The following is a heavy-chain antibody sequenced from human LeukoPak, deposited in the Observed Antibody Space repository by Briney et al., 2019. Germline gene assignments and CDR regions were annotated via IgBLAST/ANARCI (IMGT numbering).Heavy chain of an antibody. CDR2: SSSSGSTI. Sequence: PGGSLRLSCAASGFTFSRYWMNWVRQAPRKGLEWVSHSSSSGSTIYYAGSVKGRFTIARDNAKNSVYLQMNSLRAEDTAVYYCARGSLHSAYGFDYWGQGTLVTVSS. J-gene: IGHJ4*02. CDR1: GFTFSRYW. V-gene: IGHV3-48*01. CDR3: ARGSLHSAYGFDY. D-gene: IGHD5-12*01.